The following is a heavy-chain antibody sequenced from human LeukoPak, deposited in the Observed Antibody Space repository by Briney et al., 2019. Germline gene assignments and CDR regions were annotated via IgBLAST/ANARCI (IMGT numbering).Heavy chain of an antibody. CDR2: INHSGST. D-gene: IGHD3-3*01. CDR1: GGSFSGYY. CDR3: ARVPKYYDFWSGYLLDY. V-gene: IGHV4-34*01. J-gene: IGHJ4*02. Sequence: SETLSLTCAVYGGSFSGYYWSWIRQPPGKGLEWIGEINHSGSTNYNPSLKSRVTISVDTSKNQFSLKLSSVTAADTAVYYCARVPKYYDFWSGYLLDYWGQGTLVTVSS.